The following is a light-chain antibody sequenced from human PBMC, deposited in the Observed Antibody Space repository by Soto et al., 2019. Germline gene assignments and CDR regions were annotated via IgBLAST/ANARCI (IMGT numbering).Light chain of an antibody. CDR1: SGHSSYA. CDR2: LNSDGNH. J-gene: IGLJ3*02. CDR3: QTGGTGIQV. Sequence: QLVLTQSPSASASLGSSVKLTCTLSSGHSSYAIAWHQQQPEKGPRYLMKLNSDGNHSKGDGIPDRFSGSSSGAERYLTIYSLQSEDEADYYCQTGGTGIQVFGGGTKLTVL. V-gene: IGLV4-69*01.